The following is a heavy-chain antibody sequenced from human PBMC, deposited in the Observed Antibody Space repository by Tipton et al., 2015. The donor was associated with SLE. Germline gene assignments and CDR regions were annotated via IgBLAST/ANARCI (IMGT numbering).Heavy chain of an antibody. D-gene: IGHD3-10*01. V-gene: IGHV3-30-3*01. CDR2: ISYDGSNK. J-gene: IGHJ4*02. CDR3: ARDWVSMVRGVLDY. CDR1: GFTFSSYA. Sequence: SLRLSCAASGFTFSSYAMHWVRQAPGKGLEWVAVISYDGSNKYYADSVKGRFTISRDNSKNTLYLQMNSLRAEDTAVYYCARDWVSMVRGVLDYWGQGTLVTVSS.